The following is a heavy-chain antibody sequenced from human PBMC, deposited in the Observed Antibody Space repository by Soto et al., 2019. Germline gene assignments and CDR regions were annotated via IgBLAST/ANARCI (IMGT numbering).Heavy chain of an antibody. V-gene: IGHV2-5*01. Sequence: SGPTLVNPTRTLTLTCTFSGFSLSTSGVGVGWIRQPPGKALEWLALIYWNDDKRYSPSLKSRLTITKDTSKNQVVLTMTNMDPVDTATYYCAHSDLMYYYDSSGPYYFDYWGQGTLVTVS. CDR1: GFSLSTSGVG. CDR3: AHSDLMYYYDSSGPYYFDY. CDR2: IYWNDDK. D-gene: IGHD3-22*01. J-gene: IGHJ4*02.